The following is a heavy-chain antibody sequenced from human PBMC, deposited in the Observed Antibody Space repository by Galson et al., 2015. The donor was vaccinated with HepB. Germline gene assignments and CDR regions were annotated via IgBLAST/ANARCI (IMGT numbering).Heavy chain of an antibody. CDR3: AKGPDYYDSSGYYGWFDP. J-gene: IGHJ5*02. V-gene: IGHV3-23*01. D-gene: IGHD3-22*01. CDR2: ISGSGGST. CDR1: GFTFSSYA. Sequence: SLRLSCAASGFTFSSYAMSWVRQAPGKGLEWVSAISGSGGSTYYADSVKGRFTISRDNSKNTLYLQMNSLRAEDTAVYYCAKGPDYYDSSGYYGWFDPWGQGTLVTVSS.